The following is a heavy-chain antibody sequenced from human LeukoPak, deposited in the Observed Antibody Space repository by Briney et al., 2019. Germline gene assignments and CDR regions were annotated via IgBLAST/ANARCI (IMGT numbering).Heavy chain of an antibody. CDR3: ARESSIFEVVTRSYMDV. D-gene: IGHD3-3*01. Sequence: GGSLRLSCAASGFSFSNHYINWGRQTPGKGLEWVGRTRNKAQSYKTEYAASVQGRFTISRDDSKKSLFLHMNSLKTDDTVVYYCARESSIFEVVTRSYMDVWGKGTTVTVSS. V-gene: IGHV3-72*01. J-gene: IGHJ6*03. CDR2: TRNKAQSYKT. CDR1: GFSFSNHY.